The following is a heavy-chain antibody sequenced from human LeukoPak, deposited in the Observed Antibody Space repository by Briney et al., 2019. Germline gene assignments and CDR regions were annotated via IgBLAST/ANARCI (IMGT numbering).Heavy chain of an antibody. J-gene: IGHJ4*02. D-gene: IGHD3-10*01. V-gene: IGHV3-30*18. CDR2: TPYDGSTK. CDR1: GFTFSSHG. CDR3: AKDATLFGDQYFDY. Sequence: GRSLRLSCAASGFTFSSHGMHWVRQAPGKGLEWVAVTPYDGSTKYYADSAKGRFNISRDNSKNTLYLQMNSLRVDDTAVYYCAKDATLFGDQYFDYWGQGTLVIVSS.